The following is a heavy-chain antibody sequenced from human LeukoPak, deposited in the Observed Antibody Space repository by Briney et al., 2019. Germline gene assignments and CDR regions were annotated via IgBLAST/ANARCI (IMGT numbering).Heavy chain of an antibody. CDR1: GYTFTGYY. J-gene: IGHJ4*02. CDR2: INPNSSGT. Sequence: GASVKVSCKASGYTFTGYYMHWVRQSPGQGLEWMGWINPNSSGTNYAKKSQGRVNMTRDTSISPAYMELSRLRSDDTAVYYCARVYSSGYYYTFGFDYWGQGTLVTVSS. D-gene: IGHD3-22*01. V-gene: IGHV1-2*02. CDR3: ARVYSSGYYYTFGFDY.